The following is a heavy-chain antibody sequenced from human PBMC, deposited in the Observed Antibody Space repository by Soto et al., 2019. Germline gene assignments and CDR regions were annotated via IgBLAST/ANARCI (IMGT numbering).Heavy chain of an antibody. V-gene: IGHV1-2*02. CDR3: ARGRTVNFHGMDV. D-gene: IGHD4-17*01. CDR2: INPHSGDT. J-gene: IGHJ6*02. Sequence: QVQLVQSGAEVKKPGASVKVSYVASGYTFTDHYIHWVRQAPGQGLEWMGWINPHSGDTIYAQKFQGRVTLTRDTSISTAYMELSRLRSDDTAVYYCARGRTVNFHGMDVWGQGTTVTVSS. CDR1: GYTFTDHY.